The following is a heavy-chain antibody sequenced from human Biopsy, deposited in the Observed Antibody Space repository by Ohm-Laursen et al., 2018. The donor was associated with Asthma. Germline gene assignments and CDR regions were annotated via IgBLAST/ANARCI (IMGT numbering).Heavy chain of an antibody. CDR3: ARVLTTEEGDTWFDP. CDR2: IIPMFGTT. CDR1: GGTFSNYV. D-gene: IGHD4-11*01. V-gene: IGHV1-69*13. Sequence: ASVTASCKASGGTFSNYVFSWVRQAPGQGLEWMGGIIPMFGTTKYTQKFQARVSITADEATSTVYMELSSLRSEDTAVYYCARVLTTEEGDTWFDPWGQGTLVTVSS. J-gene: IGHJ5*02.